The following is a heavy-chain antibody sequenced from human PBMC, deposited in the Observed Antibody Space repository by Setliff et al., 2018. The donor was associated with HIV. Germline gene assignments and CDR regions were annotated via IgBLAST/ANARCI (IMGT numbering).Heavy chain of an antibody. CDR1: GFTFSSYA. J-gene: IGHJ5*02. CDR2: ISSNIIYI. D-gene: IGHD1-1*01. Sequence: GGSLRLSCAASGFTFSSYAMSWVRQATGKGLEWISSISSNIIYIYYADSVRGRFTISRDNAKNSLYLQMNSLRVEDTAVYYCARTSTTTGTTLNWFDPWGQGTLVTVSS. V-gene: IGHV3-21*01. CDR3: ARTSTTTGTTLNWFDP.